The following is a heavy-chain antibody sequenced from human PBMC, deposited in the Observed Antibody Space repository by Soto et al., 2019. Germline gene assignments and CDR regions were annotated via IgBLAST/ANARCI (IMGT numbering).Heavy chain of an antibody. CDR1: GFTFSSYA. V-gene: IGHV3-23*01. CDR3: AKDRGYCSGGSCYYPFSDYCYYGMDV. D-gene: IGHD2-15*01. J-gene: IGHJ6*02. CDR2: ISGSGGST. Sequence: GGSLRLSCAASGFTFSSYAMSWVRQAPGKGLEWVSAISGSGGSTYYADSVKGRFTISRDNSKNTLYLQMNSLRAEDTAVYYCAKDRGYCSGGSCYYPFSDYCYYGMDVWGQGTTVTVSS.